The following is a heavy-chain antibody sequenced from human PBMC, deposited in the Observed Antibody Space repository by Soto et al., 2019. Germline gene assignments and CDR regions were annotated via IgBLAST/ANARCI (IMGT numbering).Heavy chain of an antibody. D-gene: IGHD6-13*01. V-gene: IGHV3-30-3*01. CDR3: ARVAAAGQAYYYYGMDV. J-gene: IGHJ6*02. CDR2: ISYDGSNK. Sequence: GGSLRLSCAASGFTFSSYAMHWVRQAPGKGLEWVAVISYDGSNKYYADSVKGRFTISRDNSKNTLYLQMNSLRAEDTAVYYCARVAAAGQAYYYYGMDVWGQGTTVTVSS. CDR1: GFTFSSYA.